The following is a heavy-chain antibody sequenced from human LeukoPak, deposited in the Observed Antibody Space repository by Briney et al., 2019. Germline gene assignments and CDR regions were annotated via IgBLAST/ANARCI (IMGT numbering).Heavy chain of an antibody. CDR3: ARFVKAPRGALLSAMIHPVATMRVLDY. Sequence: GGSLRLSCAASGFIFDHYGMYWIRQAPGKGLEWVSYISSSGSTIYYADSVKGRFTISRDNAKNSLYLQMNSLRAEDTAVYYCARFVKAPRGALLSAMIHPVATMRVLDYWGQGTLVTVSS. D-gene: IGHD5-12*01. J-gene: IGHJ4*02. CDR1: GFIFDHYG. CDR2: ISSSGSTI. V-gene: IGHV3-11*01.